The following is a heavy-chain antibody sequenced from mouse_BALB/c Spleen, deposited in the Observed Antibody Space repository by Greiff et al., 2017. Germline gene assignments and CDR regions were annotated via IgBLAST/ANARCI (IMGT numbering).Heavy chain of an antibody. CDR1: GFTFSSYG. Sequence: EVKLVESGGGLVQPGGSLKLSCAASGFTFSSYGMSWVRQTPDKRLELVATINSNGGSTYYPDSVKGRFTISRDNAKNTLYLQMSSLKSEDTAMYDCARDEGYYRAWFAYWGQGTLVSDTA. D-gene: IGHD2-14*01. CDR2: INSNGGST. CDR3: ARDEGYYRAWFAY. J-gene: IGHJ3*01. V-gene: IGHV5-6-3*01.